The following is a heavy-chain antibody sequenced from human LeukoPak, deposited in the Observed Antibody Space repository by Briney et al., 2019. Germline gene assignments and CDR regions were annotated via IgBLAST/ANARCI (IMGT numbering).Heavy chain of an antibody. D-gene: IGHD2-8*01. CDR2: INPNNGDS. CDR3: ARGGLRVMVYRLYYMDV. V-gene: IGHV1-2*02. Sequence: GASVKVSCKASGYTFTGHYIHWVRQAPGQGLEWMGWINPNNGDSNFAQKFQGRVTMTRDTSISTAYTELTRLRSDDTAVYYCARGGLRVMVYRLYYMDVWGKGTTVTVSS. J-gene: IGHJ6*03. CDR1: GYTFTGHY.